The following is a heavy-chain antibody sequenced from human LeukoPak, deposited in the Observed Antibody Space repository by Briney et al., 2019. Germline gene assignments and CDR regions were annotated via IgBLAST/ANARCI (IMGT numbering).Heavy chain of an antibody. CDR2: INNDGSTT. V-gene: IGHV3-74*01. CDR3: ARASDY. Sequence: PGGSLRLSCAASGFTFSSYWMHWVRQAPGKGLVWISGINNDGSTTRYADFVKGRFTISRDNAKNTLYLQMSSLRAEDTAVCYCARASDYWGQGTLVTVSS. J-gene: IGHJ4*02. CDR1: GFTFSSYW.